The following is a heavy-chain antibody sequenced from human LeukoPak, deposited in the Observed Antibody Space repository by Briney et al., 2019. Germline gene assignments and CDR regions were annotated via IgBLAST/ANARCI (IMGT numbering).Heavy chain of an antibody. J-gene: IGHJ4*02. D-gene: IGHD6-13*01. V-gene: IGHV4-4*07. CDR1: GGSISSYY. Sequence: PSETLSLTSTVSGGSISSYYWSWIRQPAGKGLEWIGRIYTSGSTNYNPSLKSRVTMSVDTSKNQFSLKLSSVTAADTAVYYCARGPNPMYSSSWYFDYWGQGTLVTVSS. CDR3: ARGPNPMYSSSWYFDY. CDR2: IYTSGST.